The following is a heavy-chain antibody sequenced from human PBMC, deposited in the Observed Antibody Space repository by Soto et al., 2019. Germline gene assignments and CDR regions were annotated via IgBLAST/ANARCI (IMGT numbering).Heavy chain of an antibody. Sequence: EVQLLESGGGLVQPGGSLRLSCAASGFTFSSYAMSWVRQAPGKGLEWVSAISGSGGSTYYADSVKGRFTISRDNSKYTRYLQMNSRRAEDTAVYYCAIDQSDLQWYLDLWCRGTLVTVSS. CDR2: ISGSGGST. J-gene: IGHJ2*01. CDR1: GFTFSSYA. V-gene: IGHV3-23*01. CDR3: AIDQSDLQWYLDL.